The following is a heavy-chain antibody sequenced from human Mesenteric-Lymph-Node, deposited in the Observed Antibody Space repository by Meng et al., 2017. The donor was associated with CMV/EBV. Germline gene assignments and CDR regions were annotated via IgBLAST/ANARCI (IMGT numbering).Heavy chain of an antibody. CDR2: IYWDDDK. CDR3: ARRGYEWYFDY. Sequence: CTVCGYSLSTSGVGVGWIRQPPGKALEWLALIYWDDDKRYSPSLKSRLTITKDTSKNQVVLTMTNMDPVDTATYYCARRGYEWYFDYWGQGTLVTVSS. V-gene: IGHV2-5*02. D-gene: IGHD2-8*01. J-gene: IGHJ4*02. CDR1: GYSLSTSGVG.